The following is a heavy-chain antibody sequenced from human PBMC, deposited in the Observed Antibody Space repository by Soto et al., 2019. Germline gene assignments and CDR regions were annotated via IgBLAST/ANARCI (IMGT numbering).Heavy chain of an antibody. CDR3: ARVERGTATTVVDAFDI. CDR2: IYYSGNT. Sequence: QVPLQESGPGLVKPSETLSLTCTVSGDSMSPFYWNWIRQSPGKGLEWIGYIYYSGNTNYNPSLKSRVAISVDTSKNQFSLKLSSVTAADTALYYCARVERGTATTVVDAFDIWGPGTMVTVSS. V-gene: IGHV4-59*13. J-gene: IGHJ3*02. CDR1: GDSMSPFY. D-gene: IGHD1-1*01.